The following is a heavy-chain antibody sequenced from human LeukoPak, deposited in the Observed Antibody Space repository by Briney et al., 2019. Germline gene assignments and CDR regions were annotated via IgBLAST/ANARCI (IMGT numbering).Heavy chain of an antibody. CDR2: IYYSGRT. V-gene: IGHV4-39*07. J-gene: IGHJ4*02. Sequence: SETLSLTCTVSGGSLSSSSYYWGWPRQPPGGGLEWLGSIYYSGRTYYNPSLKSRVTISVDPSKNQFSLKLSSVTAADTAVYYCAKGYSYGPSPSIYFDYWGQGTLVTVSS. CDR3: AKGYSYGPSPSIYFDY. D-gene: IGHD5-18*01. CDR1: GGSLSSSSYY.